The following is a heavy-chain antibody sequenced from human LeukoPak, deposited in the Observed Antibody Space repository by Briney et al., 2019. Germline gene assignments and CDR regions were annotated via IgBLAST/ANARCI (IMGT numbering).Heavy chain of an antibody. CDR1: GGSISSSSYY. CDR3: ARRRYYDSSGSPGWAFDI. Sequence: SETLSLTCTVSGGSISSSSYYWGWIRQPPGKGLEWIGSTYYSGSTYYNPSLKSRVTIPVDTSKNQFSLKLSSVTAAVTAVYYCARRRYYDSSGSPGWAFDIWGQGTMVTVSS. V-gene: IGHV4-39*01. CDR2: TYYSGST. D-gene: IGHD3-22*01. J-gene: IGHJ3*02.